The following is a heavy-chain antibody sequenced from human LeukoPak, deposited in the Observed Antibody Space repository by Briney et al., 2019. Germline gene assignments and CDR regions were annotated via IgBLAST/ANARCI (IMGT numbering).Heavy chain of an antibody. CDR2: ISSSGSTI. CDR3: ASIRSGGSCYEGVDY. CDR1: GFTFSSYE. D-gene: IGHD2-15*01. Sequence: GGSLRLSCAASGFTFSSYEMNWVRQAPGKGLEWVSYISSSGSTIYYADSVKGRFTISRDNAKNSLYLQMNSLRAEDTAVYYCASIRSGGSCYEGVDYWGQGTLVTVSS. J-gene: IGHJ4*02. V-gene: IGHV3-48*03.